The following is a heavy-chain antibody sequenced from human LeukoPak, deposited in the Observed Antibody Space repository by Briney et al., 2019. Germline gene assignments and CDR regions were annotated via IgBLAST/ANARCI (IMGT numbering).Heavy chain of an antibody. J-gene: IGHJ4*02. D-gene: IGHD1-26*01. CDR2: ISGDGGST. CDR1: GFTFDVDV. Sequence: GGSLRLSCAASGFTFDVDVMHWVREAPEKGVEWVSLISGDGGSTYYADSVKGRFSISRDNSKNSLYLQMNSLKTEDTALYYCAKGFVGGAPDYWGQGTLVTVSS. V-gene: IGHV3-43*02. CDR3: AKGFVGGAPDY.